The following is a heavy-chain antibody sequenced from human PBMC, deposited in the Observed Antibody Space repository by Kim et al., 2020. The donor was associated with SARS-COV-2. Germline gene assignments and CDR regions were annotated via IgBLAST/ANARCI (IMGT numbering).Heavy chain of an antibody. Sequence: SETLSLTCAVYGGSFSGFEWTWIRQTPGKGLEWIGEINHSGSTNYNSSLKSRVSMSVDTSKNQFSLRLTSVTAADTAVYYCARGAPGHWGQGTRVTVSS. CDR2: INHSGST. V-gene: IGHV4-34*01. J-gene: IGHJ1*01. CDR1: GGSFSGFE. CDR3: ARGAPGH.